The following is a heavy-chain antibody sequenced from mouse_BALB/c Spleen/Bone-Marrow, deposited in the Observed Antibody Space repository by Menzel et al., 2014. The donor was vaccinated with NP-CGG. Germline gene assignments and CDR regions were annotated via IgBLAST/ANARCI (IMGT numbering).Heavy chain of an antibody. Sequence: QVQLQQSGAELARPGASVQLSCKASGYTFTSYWMQWVKQRPGQGLEWIGAIYPGDGDTRYTQKFKGKATLTADKSSSTAYMQLSSLASEDSAVYYCARRDYGIRENYYAMVYWGQGTSVTVSS. D-gene: IGHD1-2*01. J-gene: IGHJ4*01. V-gene: IGHV1-87*01. CDR3: ARRDYGIRENYYAMVY. CDR2: IYPGDGDT. CDR1: GYTFTSYW.